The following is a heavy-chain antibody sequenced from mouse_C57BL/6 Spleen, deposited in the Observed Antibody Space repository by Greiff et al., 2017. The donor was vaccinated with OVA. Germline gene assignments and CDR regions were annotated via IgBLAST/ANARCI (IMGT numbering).Heavy chain of an antibody. Sequence: QVQLQQPGPELVKPGASVKLSCKASGYTFTSYWMHWVKQRPGQGLEWIGNINPSNGGTNYNEKFKSKATLTVDKSSSTAYMQLSSLTSEDSAVYYCARPFYYSNYDVWFAYWGQGTLVTVSA. CDR2: INPSNGGT. CDR1: GYTFTSYW. V-gene: IGHV1-53*01. D-gene: IGHD2-5*01. CDR3: ARPFYYSNYDVWFAY. J-gene: IGHJ3*01.